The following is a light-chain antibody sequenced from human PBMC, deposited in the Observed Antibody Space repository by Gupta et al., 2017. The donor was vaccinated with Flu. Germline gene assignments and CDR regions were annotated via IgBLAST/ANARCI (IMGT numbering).Light chain of an antibody. Sequence: QSALTQPASVSGSPGQSITISCTGTSTDLGAYNYVSWYQQLPGKAPKLIIYEVSNRPSGISTRFPGSKSGDTASLTISGLRAEDEADYFCSSYTTTTSVDVIFGGGTKLTVL. J-gene: IGLJ2*01. CDR1: STDLGAYNY. V-gene: IGLV2-14*03. CDR2: EVS. CDR3: SSYTTTTSVDVI.